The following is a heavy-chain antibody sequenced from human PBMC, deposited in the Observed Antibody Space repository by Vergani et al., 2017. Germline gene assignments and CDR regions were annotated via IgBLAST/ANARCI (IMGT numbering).Heavy chain of an antibody. CDR2: IIPIFGTA. V-gene: IGHV1-69*01. D-gene: IGHD2-15*01. CDR3: ARDRPSGSKKNNWFDP. CDR1: GGTFSSYA. Sequence: QVQLVQSGAEVKKPGSSVKVSCKASGGTFSSYAISWVRQAPGQGLEWMGGIIPIFGTANYAQKVQGRVTITADESTSTAYMELSSLRSEDTAVYYCARDRPSGSKKNNWFDPWGQGTLVTVSS. J-gene: IGHJ5*02.